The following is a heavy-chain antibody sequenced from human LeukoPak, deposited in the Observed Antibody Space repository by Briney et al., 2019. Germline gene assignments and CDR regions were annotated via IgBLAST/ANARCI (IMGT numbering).Heavy chain of an antibody. D-gene: IGHD3-3*01. J-gene: IGHJ4*02. CDR1: GFTFSSYW. Sequence: GGSLRLSCAASGFTFSSYWMSWVRQAPGKGVEWVANIKQDGSEKYYVNSLKGRFTISRDNAKNSLYLQMNSLRAEDTAVYYCARRSLRSTALDYWGQGTLVTVSS. CDR2: IKQDGSEK. V-gene: IGHV3-7*01. CDR3: ARRSLRSTALDY.